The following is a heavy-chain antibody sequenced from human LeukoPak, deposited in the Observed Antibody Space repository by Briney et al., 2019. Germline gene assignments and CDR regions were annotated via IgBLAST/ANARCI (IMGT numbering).Heavy chain of an antibody. CDR1: GFTVSNYY. V-gene: IGHV3-53*01. Sequence: GGSLRLSCAASGFTVSNYYMSWVRQAPGKGLEWVSVIYSGGTTYYADFVKGRFTISRDTSKNTLFLQMNSLRAEDTAVYYCARAGHSLWADFDYWGQGTLVTVSS. CDR3: ARAGHSLWADFDY. D-gene: IGHD2/OR15-2a*01. CDR2: IYSGGTT. J-gene: IGHJ4*02.